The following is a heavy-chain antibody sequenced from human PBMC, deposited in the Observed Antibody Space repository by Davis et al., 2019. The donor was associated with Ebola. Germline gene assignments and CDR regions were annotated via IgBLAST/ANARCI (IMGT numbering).Heavy chain of an antibody. CDR1: GFTFSSYG. J-gene: IGHJ4*02. CDR3: TTTTVTVDY. V-gene: IGHV3-73*01. D-gene: IGHD4-17*01. CDR2: IRSKANSYAT. Sequence: PGGSLRLSCAASGFTFSSYGMHWVRQASGKGLEWVGRIRSKANSYATAYAASVKGRFTISRDDSKNTAYLQMNSLKTEDTAVYYCTTTTVTVDYWGQGTLVTVSS.